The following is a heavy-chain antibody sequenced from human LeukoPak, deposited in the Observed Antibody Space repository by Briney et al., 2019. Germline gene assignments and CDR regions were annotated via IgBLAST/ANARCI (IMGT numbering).Heavy chain of an antibody. V-gene: IGHV4-38-2*02. CDR1: GYSITSAYY. CDR3: ARGSVALWDY. J-gene: IGHJ4*02. D-gene: IGHD6-19*01. Sequence: SETLSLTCTVSGYSITSAYYWGWIRQPPGKGLEWIGSFFLKGSTYYNPSLKSRVTISVDTSKNQFSLKLSSVTAADTAVYYCARGSVALWDYWGQGTLVTVSS. CDR2: FFLKGST.